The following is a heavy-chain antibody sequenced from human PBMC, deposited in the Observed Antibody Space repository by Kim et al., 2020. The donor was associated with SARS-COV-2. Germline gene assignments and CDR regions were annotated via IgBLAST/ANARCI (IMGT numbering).Heavy chain of an antibody. Sequence: GGSLRLSCAASGFTFSSYGMHWVRQAPGKGLEWVAVIWYDGSNKYYADSVKGRFTIYRDNPKNTLYLQMNSLRAEDTAVYYCARGGGPDVCSGYYLHYY. CDR1: GFTFSSYG. D-gene: IGHD3-3*01. J-gene: IGHJ6*01. CDR3: ARGGGPDVCSGYYLHYY. CDR2: IWYDGSNK. V-gene: IGHV3-33*01.